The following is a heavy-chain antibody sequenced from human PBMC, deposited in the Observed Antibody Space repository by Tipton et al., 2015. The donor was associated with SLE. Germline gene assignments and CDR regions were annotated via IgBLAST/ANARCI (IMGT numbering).Heavy chain of an antibody. CDR3: AKDRGPVLLTEGMDV. CDR1: GFTFSSYG. D-gene: IGHD2-15*01. CDR2: IRYDANSK. Sequence: SLRLSCAASGFTFSSYGMHWVRQAPGKGLEWVAFIRYDANSKHYADSVKGRFTISRDNSKNTLYLQMNSLRAEGTAVYYCAKDRGPVLLTEGMDVWGQGTTVTVSS. J-gene: IGHJ6*02. V-gene: IGHV3-30*02.